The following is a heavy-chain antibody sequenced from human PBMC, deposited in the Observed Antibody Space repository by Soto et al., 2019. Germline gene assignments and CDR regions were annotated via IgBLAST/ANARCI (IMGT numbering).Heavy chain of an antibody. CDR3: ARDHDRIFDY. J-gene: IGHJ4*02. Sequence: ESGGGVVQPGRSLRLSCAASEFTFTTYSMNWVRQAPGKGLEWVSLISYDGSNKFYADSVKGRFTISRDNSKNTLYLQMNSLRPEDTAVYYCARDHDRIFDYWGQGTLVTVSS. V-gene: IGHV3-30-3*01. CDR1: EFTFTTYS. CDR2: ISYDGSNK. D-gene: IGHD3-10*01.